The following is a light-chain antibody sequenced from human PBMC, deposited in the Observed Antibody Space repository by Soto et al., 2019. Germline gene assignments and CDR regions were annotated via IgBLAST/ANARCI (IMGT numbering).Light chain of an antibody. CDR3: IQGTHWPT. CDR2: KVS. CDR1: QSLVYSDGNTY. Sequence: DVVMTQSPLSLPVTLGQPASISCRSSQSLVYSDGNTYLNWFQQRPGQSPRRLIYKVSKRDSGVPDRVSGSGSGTDFTLKISRVEAEDVGVYYCIQGTHWPTFGQGTKVEIK. V-gene: IGKV2-30*01. J-gene: IGKJ1*01.